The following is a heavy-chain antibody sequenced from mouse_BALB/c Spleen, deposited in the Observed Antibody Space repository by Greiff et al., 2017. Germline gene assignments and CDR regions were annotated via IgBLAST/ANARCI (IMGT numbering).Heavy chain of an antibody. CDR3: ARDGYYGPYYAMDY. V-gene: IGHV1-20*02. J-gene: IGHJ4*01. D-gene: IGHD1-2*01. Sequence: EVQLQESGPELVKPGASVKISCKASGYSFTGYFMNWVMQSHGKSLEWIGRINPYNGDTFYNQKFKGKATLTVDKSSSTAHMELRSLASEDSAVYYCARDGYYGPYYAMDYWGQGTSVTVSS. CDR2: INPYNGDT. CDR1: GYSFTGYF.